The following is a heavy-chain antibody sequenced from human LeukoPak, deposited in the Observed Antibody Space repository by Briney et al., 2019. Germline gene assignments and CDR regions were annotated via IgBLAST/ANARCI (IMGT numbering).Heavy chain of an antibody. CDR1: GFTFSSYG. V-gene: IGHV3-33*01. D-gene: IGHD2-21*01. CDR3: ARALWPYYFDY. CDR2: IWYDGSNE. Sequence: GGSLRLSCAASGFTFSSYGMHWVRQAPGKGLEWVAIIWYDGSNEYYADSVKGRFTISRDNSENTLYLQMNSLRAEDTAVYYCARALWPYYFDYWGQGTLVTVPS. J-gene: IGHJ4*02.